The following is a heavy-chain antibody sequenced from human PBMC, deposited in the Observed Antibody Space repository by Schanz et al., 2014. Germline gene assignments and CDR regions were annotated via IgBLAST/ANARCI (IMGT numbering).Heavy chain of an antibody. J-gene: IGHJ4*02. V-gene: IGHV3-11*04. CDR3: ARSGSSNWYFFDY. CDR2: ISSSSSTI. CDR1: GFTFSDYY. Sequence: QVQLVESGGTLVKPGGSLRLSCVVSGFTFSDYYMSWIRQAPGKGLEWVSYISSSSSTIYYADSVKGRFTISRDTPKNTLYVQMNSLRSEDTAVYYCARSGSSNWYFFDYWGQGTLVTVSS. D-gene: IGHD6-13*01.